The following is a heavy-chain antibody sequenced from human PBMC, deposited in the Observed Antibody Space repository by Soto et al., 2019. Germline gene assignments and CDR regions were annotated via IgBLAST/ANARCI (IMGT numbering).Heavy chain of an antibody. D-gene: IGHD1-7*01. CDR3: ARDPAYNWNYLEWAHYFDY. Sequence: EVQLVESGGGLVQPGGSLRLSCAASGFTFSSYSMNWVRQAPGKGLEWVSYISSSSSTIYYADSVKGRFTISRDNAKNSLYLQMNSLRDDDTAVYYCARDPAYNWNYLEWAHYFDYWGQGTLVTVSS. CDR2: ISSSSSTI. CDR1: GFTFSSYS. V-gene: IGHV3-48*02. J-gene: IGHJ4*02.